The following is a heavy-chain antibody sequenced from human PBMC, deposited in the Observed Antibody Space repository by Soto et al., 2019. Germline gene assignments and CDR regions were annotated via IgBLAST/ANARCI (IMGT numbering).Heavy chain of an antibody. V-gene: IGHV1-18*04. CDR1: GYTFTSYG. D-gene: IGHD3-3*01. CDR2: ISAYNGNT. CDR3: AREEGMVGIEQAFDI. Sequence: QVQLVQSGAEVKKPGASVKVSCKASGYTFTSYGISWVRQAPGQGLEWMGWISAYNGNTNYAQKLQGRVTMTTDTATSTADMELRSLRSDDTAVYYWAREEGMVGIEQAFDIWGQGTMVTVSS. J-gene: IGHJ3*02.